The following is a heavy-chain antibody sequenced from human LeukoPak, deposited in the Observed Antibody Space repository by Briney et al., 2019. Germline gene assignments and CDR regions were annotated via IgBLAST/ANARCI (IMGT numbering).Heavy chain of an antibody. CDR3: AKDLSKGLLYRRGMYYFDY. J-gene: IGHJ4*02. Sequence: GGSLRLSCAASGFTFSSYGMHWVRQAPGKGLEWVAFIRYDGSNKYYADSVKGRFTISRDNSKNTLYLQMNSLRAEDTAVYYCAKDLSKGLLYRRGMYYFDYWGQGTLVTVSS. CDR2: IRYDGSNK. D-gene: IGHD3-10*01. CDR1: GFTFSSYG. V-gene: IGHV3-30*02.